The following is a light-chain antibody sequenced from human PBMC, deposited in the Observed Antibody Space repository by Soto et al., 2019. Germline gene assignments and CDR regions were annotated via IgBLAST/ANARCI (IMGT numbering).Light chain of an antibody. V-gene: IGLV3-21*02. CDR1: NIGSES. J-gene: IGLJ1*01. CDR3: QVWDSSSDHYV. CDR2: DDG. Sequence: SYELTQPPSVSVAPGQTARITCGGNNIGSESVHWYQQKPGQAPVLVVYDDGDRPSGIPERFSGSNSGNTATLTISRVEAGDEADYYCQVWDSSSDHYVFGTGTK.